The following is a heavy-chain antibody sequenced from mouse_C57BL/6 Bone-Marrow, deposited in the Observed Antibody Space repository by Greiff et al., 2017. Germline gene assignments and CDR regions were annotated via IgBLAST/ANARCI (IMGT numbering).Heavy chain of an antibody. CDR3: ARESSYDWFAY. J-gene: IGHJ3*01. D-gene: IGHD1-1*01. Sequence: QVQLQQPGAELVMPGASVKLSCKASGYTFTSYWMHWVKQRPGQGLEWIGEIDPSDSYTNYNQKFTGKSTLTVDKSSSTAYMQLSSLTSEDSAVYYCARESSYDWFAYWGQGTLVTVSA. CDR1: GYTFTSYW. CDR2: IDPSDSYT. V-gene: IGHV1-69*01.